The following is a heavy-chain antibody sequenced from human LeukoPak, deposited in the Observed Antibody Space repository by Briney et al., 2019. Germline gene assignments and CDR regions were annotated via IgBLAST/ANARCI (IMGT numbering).Heavy chain of an antibody. V-gene: IGHV3-23*01. J-gene: IGHJ4*02. D-gene: IGHD6-13*01. CDR3: VKGRISEDGLDF. CDR2: ITGYGAT. Sequence: GGSLRLSCAASGFTFSNFAMMWVRQAPGTGLQWVSTITGYGATFYADSVKGRFTISRDNSKNMLYLQMNSLRAEDTAVYYCVKGRISEDGLDFWGQGTLVTVSS. CDR1: GFTFSNFA.